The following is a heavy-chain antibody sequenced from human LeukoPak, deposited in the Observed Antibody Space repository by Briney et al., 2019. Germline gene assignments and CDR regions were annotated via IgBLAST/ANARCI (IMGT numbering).Heavy chain of an antibody. V-gene: IGHV1-8*03. CDR3: ARTPSRRRNYYYYYMDV. CDR1: GYTFTSYD. CDR2: MNPNSGNT. J-gene: IGHJ6*03. Sequence: ASVKVSCKASGYTFTSYDIKWVRQATGQGLEWMGWMNPNSGNTGYAQKFQGRDTITRNTSISTAYMELSSLRSEDTAVYYCARTPSRRRNYYYYYMDVWGKGTTVTVSS.